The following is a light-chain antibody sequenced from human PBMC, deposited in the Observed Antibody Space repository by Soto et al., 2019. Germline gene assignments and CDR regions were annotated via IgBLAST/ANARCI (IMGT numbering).Light chain of an antibody. J-gene: IGKJ5*01. CDR2: DAS. CDR3: QQRSNWPPFT. Sequence: EIVMTQSPATLSVSPGERATLSCRASQSISSNLAWYQQKPGQAPRLLISDASNRATGIPARFSGSGSGTDFTLTISSLEPEDFAVYYCQQRSNWPPFTFGQGTRLEIK. V-gene: IGKV3-11*01. CDR1: QSISSN.